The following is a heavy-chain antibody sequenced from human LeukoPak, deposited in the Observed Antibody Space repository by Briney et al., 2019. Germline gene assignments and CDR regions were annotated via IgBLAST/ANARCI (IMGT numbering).Heavy chain of an antibody. Sequence: PGRSLRLSCAASGFTFSSYAMHWVRQAPGKGLEWVAVISCDGSNKYYADSVKGRFTISRDNSKNTLYLQMNSLRAEDTAVYYCARGTVTTFYYFDYWGQGTLVTVSS. J-gene: IGHJ4*02. V-gene: IGHV3-30*04. CDR3: ARGTVTTFYYFDY. CDR2: ISCDGSNK. D-gene: IGHD4-17*01. CDR1: GFTFSSYA.